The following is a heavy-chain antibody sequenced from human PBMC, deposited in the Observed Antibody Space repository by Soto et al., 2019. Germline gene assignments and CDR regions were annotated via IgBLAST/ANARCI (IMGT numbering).Heavy chain of an antibody. CDR3: TRGVTTDN. J-gene: IGHJ4*02. V-gene: IGHV3-23*01. CDR1: GFTFSTYG. Sequence: EVQLLESGGGLVQPGGSLRLSCAASGFTFSTYGMSWVRQAPGKGLEWVSGISGSGVSTYYVDSVKGRFTISRDNSKNMLFLQMNSLRAEDTAVYYCTRGVTTDNWGQGTLVTVSS. CDR2: ISGSGVST. D-gene: IGHD2-21*02.